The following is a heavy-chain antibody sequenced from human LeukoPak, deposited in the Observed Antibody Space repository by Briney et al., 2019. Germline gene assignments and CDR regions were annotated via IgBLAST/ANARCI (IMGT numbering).Heavy chain of an antibody. CDR1: GFTFSSYG. V-gene: IGHV3-30*18. CDR2: ISYDGSNK. D-gene: IGHD3-22*01. CDR3: AKVPDSSGYSRPDDAFDI. J-gene: IGHJ3*02. Sequence: GGSLRLSCAASGFTFSSYGMHWVRQAPGKGLEWVAVISYDGSNKYYADSVKGRFTISRDNSTNKLYLQMNSLRAEDTAVYYCAKVPDSSGYSRPDDAFDIWGQGTMVTVSS.